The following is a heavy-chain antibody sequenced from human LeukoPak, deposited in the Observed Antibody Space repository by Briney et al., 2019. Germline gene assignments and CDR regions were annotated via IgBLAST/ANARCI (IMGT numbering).Heavy chain of an antibody. J-gene: IGHJ6*03. Sequence: SVKVSCKASGGTFSSYAISWVRQAPGQGLEWMGGIIPIFGTANYAQKFQGRVTITADESTSTAYMELRRLISEDTAVYYCARGGYCSSTSCYTSSYMDVWGKGTTVTVSS. CDR3: ARGGYCSSTSCYTSSYMDV. V-gene: IGHV1-69*13. CDR1: GGTFSSYA. CDR2: IIPIFGTA. D-gene: IGHD2-2*02.